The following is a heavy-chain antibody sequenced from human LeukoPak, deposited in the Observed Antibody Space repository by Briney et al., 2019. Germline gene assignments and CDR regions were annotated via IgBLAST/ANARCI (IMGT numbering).Heavy chain of an antibody. V-gene: IGHV3-23*01. CDR2: FGPSGAKT. CDR3: ARDLRYDYVWGSYRSPLNYDY. Sequence: PGGSLRLSSVASGFRVNIHGMNWVRQAPEKGLEWVSGFGPSGAKTYYGDSVKGRFIISRDNAKNSPYLQMNSLIAEDTALYYCARDLRYDYVWGSYRSPLNYDYWGQGTLVTVSS. D-gene: IGHD3-16*02. J-gene: IGHJ4*02. CDR1: GFRVNIHG.